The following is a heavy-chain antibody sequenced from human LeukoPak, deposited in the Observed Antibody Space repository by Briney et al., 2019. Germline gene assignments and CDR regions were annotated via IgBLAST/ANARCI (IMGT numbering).Heavy chain of an antibody. CDR3: ARMGSTYYYDSSNYQDAFDV. CDR2: ISGSGGRT. CDR1: GFTFNNYA. D-gene: IGHD3-22*01. V-gene: IGHV3-23*01. J-gene: IGHJ3*01. Sequence: AGGSLRLSCTASGFTFNNYAMSWVRQAPGKGLEWVSGISGSGGRTYYADSVKGQFTISRDNSKNTFYLQMNNVRAEDTAVYYCARMGSTYYYDSSNYQDAFDVWGQGTMVTVSS.